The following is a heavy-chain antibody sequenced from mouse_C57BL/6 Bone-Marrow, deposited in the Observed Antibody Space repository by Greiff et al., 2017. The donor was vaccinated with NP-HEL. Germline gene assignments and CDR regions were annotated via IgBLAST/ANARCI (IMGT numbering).Heavy chain of an antibody. Sequence: EVQLQQSGAELVRPGASVKLSCTASGFNIKDDYMHWVKQRPEQGLEWIGWIDPENGDTEYASKFQGKATITADTSSNTAYLQLSSLTSEDTAVYYCTTPIYDGYSPGYWGQGTTLTVSS. V-gene: IGHV14-4*01. CDR1: GFNIKDDY. D-gene: IGHD2-3*01. CDR3: TTPIYDGYSPGY. J-gene: IGHJ2*01. CDR2: IDPENGDT.